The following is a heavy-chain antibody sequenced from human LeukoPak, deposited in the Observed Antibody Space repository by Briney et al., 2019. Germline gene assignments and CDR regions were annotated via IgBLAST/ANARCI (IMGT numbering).Heavy chain of an antibody. Sequence: GGSLRLSCAASGFTFSSSWMSWVRQAPGKGLEWVSNIKKDGSETYYVDSVKGRFTISRDNAKNSLYLQMNSLRAEDTAIYYCARGRYSSTTYYFDSWGQGTLVTVSS. CDR2: IKKDGSET. D-gene: IGHD6-13*01. CDR1: GFTFSSSW. CDR3: ARGRYSSTTYYFDS. V-gene: IGHV3-7*03. J-gene: IGHJ4*02.